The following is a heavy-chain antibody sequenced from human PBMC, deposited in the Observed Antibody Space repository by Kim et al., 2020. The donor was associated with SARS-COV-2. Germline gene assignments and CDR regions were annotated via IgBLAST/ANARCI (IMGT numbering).Heavy chain of an antibody. V-gene: IGHV5-51*01. Sequence: YSPAFQGQVTIEAEKSISTAYLQWSSLKASDTAMYYCARQDSSSSKSLDYWGQGTLVTVSS. D-gene: IGHD6-6*01. J-gene: IGHJ4*02. CDR3: ARQDSSSSKSLDY.